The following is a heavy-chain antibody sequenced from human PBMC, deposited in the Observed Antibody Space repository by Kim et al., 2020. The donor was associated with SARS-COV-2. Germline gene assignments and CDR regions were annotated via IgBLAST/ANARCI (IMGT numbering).Heavy chain of an antibody. J-gene: IGHJ4*02. V-gene: IGHV1-69*01. D-gene: IGHD2-21*01. CDR3: ARDLVGGGGGSFDY. Sequence: APTFQGRVPITADESTSTAYMELSSLGSEDTAGYYCARDLVGGGGGSFDYWGQGTLVTVSS.